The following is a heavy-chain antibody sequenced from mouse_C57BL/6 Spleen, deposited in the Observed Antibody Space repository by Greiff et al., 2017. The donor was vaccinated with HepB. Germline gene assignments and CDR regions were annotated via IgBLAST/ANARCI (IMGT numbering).Heavy chain of an antibody. J-gene: IGHJ3*01. Sequence: ESGPELVKPGASVKISCKASGYAFSSSWMNWVKQRPGKGLEWIGRIYPGDGDTNYNGKFKGKATLTADKSSSTAYMQLSSLTSEDSAVYFCARMDYGSSYGFAYWGQGTLVTVSA. CDR1: GYAFSSSW. CDR3: ARMDYGSSYGFAY. D-gene: IGHD1-1*01. V-gene: IGHV1-82*01. CDR2: IYPGDGDT.